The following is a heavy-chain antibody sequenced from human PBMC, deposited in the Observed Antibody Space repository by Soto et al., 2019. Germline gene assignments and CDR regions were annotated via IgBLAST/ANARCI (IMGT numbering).Heavy chain of an antibody. CDR1: VGTFSSYA. Sequence: VQDSCNASVGTFSSYAISLVRQAPGQGLEWMGGIIPIFGTANYAQKFQGRVTITADKSTSTAYMELSSMRSEDTAVYYCARSTRVDTAMAFWGQGTLVTVSS. V-gene: IGHV1-69*06. J-gene: IGHJ4*02. CDR2: IIPIFGTA. CDR3: ARSTRVDTAMAF. D-gene: IGHD5-18*01.